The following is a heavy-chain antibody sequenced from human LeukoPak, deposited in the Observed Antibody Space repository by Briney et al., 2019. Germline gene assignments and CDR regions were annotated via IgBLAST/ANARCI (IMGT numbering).Heavy chain of an antibody. V-gene: IGHV3-21*01. D-gene: IGHD4-17*01. CDR1: GFTFSSYS. Sequence: GGSLRLSCAASGFTFSSYSMNWVRQAPGKGLEWVSSISSSSSYIYYADSVKGRFTISRDNAKNSLYLQMNSLRAEDTAVYYCARETTVGYLPFDYWGQGTLVTVSS. CDR3: ARETTVGYLPFDY. J-gene: IGHJ4*02. CDR2: ISSSSSYI.